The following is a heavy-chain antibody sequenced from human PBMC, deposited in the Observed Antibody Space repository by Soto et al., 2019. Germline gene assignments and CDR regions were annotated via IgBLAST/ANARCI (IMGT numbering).Heavy chain of an antibody. CDR3: AKEKDDIFTGYPVLYYYYYGIGV. Sequence: SLRLSCAAPRFTFSRYTIHCALFTLGKRLEWVAHISYDGGDKYYADSVKGRFTISRDNSKNTLYLQMNSLKTDDTSVYYCAKEKDDIFTGYPVLYYYYYGIGVWGQGTTVTASS. V-gene: IGHV3-30-3*02. CDR1: RFTFSRYT. D-gene: IGHD3-9*01. J-gene: IGHJ6*02. CDR2: ISYDGGDK.